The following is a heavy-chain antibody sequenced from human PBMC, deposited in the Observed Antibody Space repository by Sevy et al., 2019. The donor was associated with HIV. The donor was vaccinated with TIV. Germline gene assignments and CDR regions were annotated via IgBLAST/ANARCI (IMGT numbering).Heavy chain of an antibody. D-gene: IGHD3-10*01. CDR3: TTGSFGPGFDYFDY. Sequence: GGSLRLSCTASGFTFGDYAMSWFRQAPGKGLEWVGFIRSKAYGGTTEYAASVKGRFTISRDDSKSIAYLQMNSLKTEDTAVYYCTTGSFGPGFDYFDYWGQGTLVTVSS. CDR1: GFTFGDYA. CDR2: IRSKAYGGTT. J-gene: IGHJ4*02. V-gene: IGHV3-49*03.